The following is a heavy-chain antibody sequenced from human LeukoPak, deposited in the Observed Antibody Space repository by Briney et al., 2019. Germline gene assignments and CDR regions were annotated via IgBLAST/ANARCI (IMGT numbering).Heavy chain of an antibody. CDR1: GGSISSYY. D-gene: IGHD6-19*01. Sequence: SETLSLTCTVSGGSISSYYWGWIRQPPGKGLEWIGYIYYSGSTNYNPSLKSRVTISVDTSKNQFSLKLSSVTAADTAVYYCARHQRRRGWQWLGLYFDLWGRGTLVTVSS. CDR2: IYYSGST. J-gene: IGHJ2*01. CDR3: ARHQRRRGWQWLGLYFDL. V-gene: IGHV4-59*08.